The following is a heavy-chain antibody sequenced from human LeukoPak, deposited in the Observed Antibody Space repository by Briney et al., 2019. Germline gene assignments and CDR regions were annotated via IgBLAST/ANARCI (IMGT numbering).Heavy chain of an antibody. CDR3: AKGESGWYFDY. CDR2: ITGSGGST. Sequence: GESLRLSCAASGFTFSSYAMNWVRQAPGKGLEWVSTITGSGGSTYYADSVKGRFTISRDNSKNTLYLQMNSLRAEDTAVYYCAKGESGWYFDYWGQGTLVTVSS. D-gene: IGHD6-19*01. CDR1: GFTFSSYA. V-gene: IGHV3-23*01. J-gene: IGHJ4*02.